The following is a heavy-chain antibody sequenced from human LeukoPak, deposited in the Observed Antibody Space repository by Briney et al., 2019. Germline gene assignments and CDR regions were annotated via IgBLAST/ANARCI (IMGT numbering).Heavy chain of an antibody. D-gene: IGHD2-15*01. CDR3: ARVGVVAATTYYYYGMDV. CDR1: GFTFSSYA. V-gene: IGHV3-30*04. J-gene: IGHJ6*04. Sequence: PGRSLRLSCAASGFTFSSYAMHWVRQAPGKGLEWVAVISYDGSNKYYADSVKGRFTISRDNSKNTLYLQMNSLRAEDTAVYYCARVGVVAATTYYYYGMDVWGKRTTVTVSS. CDR2: ISYDGSNK.